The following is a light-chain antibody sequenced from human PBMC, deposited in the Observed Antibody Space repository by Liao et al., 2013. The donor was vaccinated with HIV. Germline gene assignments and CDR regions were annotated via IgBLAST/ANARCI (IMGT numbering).Light chain of an antibody. V-gene: IGLV3-21*01. Sequence: GSVAPGQTARIPVGEGNIGRKSSALVPAEGRPGPLLLAIYSDDVRRSGIPERFSGSNSGNTATLTISRAEAGDEADYYCQVWDSTTYHVVFGGGTKLTVL. J-gene: IGLJ2*01. CDR3: QVWDSTTYHVV. CDR1: NIGRKS. CDR2: SDD.